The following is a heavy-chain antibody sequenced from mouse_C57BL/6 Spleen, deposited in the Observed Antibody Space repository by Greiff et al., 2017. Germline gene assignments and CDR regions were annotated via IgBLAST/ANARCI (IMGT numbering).Heavy chain of an antibody. Sequence: QVQLKESGAELVRPGTSVKVSCKASGYAFTNYLIEWVKQRPGQGLEWIGVINPGSGGTNYNEKFKGKATLTADKSSSTAYMQLSSLTSEDSAVYFCARSSIYYGNSDYWGQGTTLTVSS. V-gene: IGHV1-54*01. CDR1: GYAFTNYL. CDR2: INPGSGGT. CDR3: ARSSIYYGNSDY. J-gene: IGHJ2*01. D-gene: IGHD2-1*01.